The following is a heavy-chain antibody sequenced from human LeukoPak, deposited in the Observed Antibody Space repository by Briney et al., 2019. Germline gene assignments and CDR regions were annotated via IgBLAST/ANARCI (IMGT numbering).Heavy chain of an antibody. CDR1: GDLIGSVS. V-gene: IGHV4-59*08. J-gene: IGHJ2*01. CDR3: ARLAFYYDRSGPADWYFDL. Sequence: PSETLSLTCTVSGDLIGSVSWSWIRQPPGKGLECIGSLFHSGDTNYSPSLKSRLTISVDTSKKQLSLKLKSVTAADTAVYYCARLAFYYDRSGPADWYFDLWGRGTLVTVSS. CDR2: LFHSGDT. D-gene: IGHD3-22*01.